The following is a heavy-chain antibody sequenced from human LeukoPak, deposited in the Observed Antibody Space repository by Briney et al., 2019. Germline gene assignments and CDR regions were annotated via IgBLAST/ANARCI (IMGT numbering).Heavy chain of an antibody. CDR3: AIVLRYFDWLYPYDY. CDR2: ISSSGSTI. V-gene: IGHV3-48*03. CDR1: GFTFSSYE. Sequence: GGSLRLSCAASGFTFSSYEMNWVRQAPAKGLEWVSYISSSGSTIYYADSVKGRFTISRDNAKNSLYLQMNSLRAEDTAVYYCAIVLRYFDWLYPYDYWGQGTLVTVSS. D-gene: IGHD3-9*01. J-gene: IGHJ4*02.